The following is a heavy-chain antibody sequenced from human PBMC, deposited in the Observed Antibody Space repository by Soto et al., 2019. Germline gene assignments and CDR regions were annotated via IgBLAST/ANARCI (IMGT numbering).Heavy chain of an antibody. CDR1: GGSFSGYY. CDR2: INHSGST. Sequence: QVPLQQWGAGLLKPSETLSLTCAVYGGSFSGYYWSWIRQPPGKGLEWIGEINHSGSTNYNPSLKSRVTRSVDTSKIQFSLKLSSVTAADTAVYYCARGPPIAAAGTGVWFDPWGQGTLVTVSS. D-gene: IGHD6-13*01. CDR3: ARGPPIAAAGTGVWFDP. J-gene: IGHJ5*02. V-gene: IGHV4-34*01.